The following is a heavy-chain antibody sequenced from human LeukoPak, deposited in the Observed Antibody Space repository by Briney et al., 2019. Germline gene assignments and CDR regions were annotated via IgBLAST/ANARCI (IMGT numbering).Heavy chain of an antibody. CDR3: ARGYSNYGY. D-gene: IGHD4-11*01. V-gene: IGHV6-1*01. CDR2: TYYRFKWYN. Sequence: SQTLSLTCATSGDSVFSNSAAWNSIRQSPSRGLQWLGRTYYRFKWYNDYAVSVNSRININPDTSKNQFSLKLSSVTAADTAVYYCARGYSNYGYWGQGTLVTVSS. J-gene: IGHJ4*02. CDR1: GDSVFSNSAA.